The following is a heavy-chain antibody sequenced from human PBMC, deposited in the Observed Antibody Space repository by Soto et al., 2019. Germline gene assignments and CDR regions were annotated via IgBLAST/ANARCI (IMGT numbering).Heavy chain of an antibody. V-gene: IGHV1-69*06. CDR1: GGIFSSHV. CDR2: IIPMFGTP. D-gene: IGHD1-20*01. J-gene: IGHJ6*02. Sequence: QVQLVQSGAEGKKPGSSVKVSCKASGGIFSSHVISWVRQAPGQGLEWMGGIIPMFGTPNYAEKFQGRVTMTADKSTSTAYMEVNNLRSEDTAVYYCARFLSGSGHNSYYYHGMDVWGQGTTVTVSS. CDR3: ARFLSGSGHNSYYYHGMDV.